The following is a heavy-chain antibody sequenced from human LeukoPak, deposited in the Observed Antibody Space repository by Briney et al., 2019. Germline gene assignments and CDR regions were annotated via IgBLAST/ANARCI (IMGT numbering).Heavy chain of an antibody. V-gene: IGHV1-2*02. CDR1: GYIFTAYY. CDR3: GRGNKSFDP. J-gene: IGHJ5*02. CDR2: INPNTGGT. Sequence: ASVKVSCKASGYIFTAYYVHWVRQAPGQGLEWMGWINPNTGGTNYAQKFQGRVTMTKDTSINAAYMELNKLTSDDTAVYYCGRGNKSFDPWGQGTLVTVSS.